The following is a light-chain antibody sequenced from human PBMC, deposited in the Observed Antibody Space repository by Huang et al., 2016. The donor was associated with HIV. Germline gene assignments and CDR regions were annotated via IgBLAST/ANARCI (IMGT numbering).Light chain of an antibody. CDR2: WAS. V-gene: IGKV4-1*01. CDR3: QQYFETPLT. Sequence: DIVMTQSPVSLAVSLGERATVNCKSSQTILYSSKNKNYLAWYQQKPGQPPKLLIYWASTRESGVPDRFSGSGSGTDFTLTISSLQAEDVAVYYCQQYFETPLTFGGGTKVEIK. CDR1: QTILYSSKNKNY. J-gene: IGKJ4*01.